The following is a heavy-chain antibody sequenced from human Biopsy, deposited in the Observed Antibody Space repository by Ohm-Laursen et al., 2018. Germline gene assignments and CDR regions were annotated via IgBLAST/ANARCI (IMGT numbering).Heavy chain of an antibody. V-gene: IGHV3-30*18. D-gene: IGHD2/OR15-2a*01. J-gene: IGHJ6*02. Sequence: SLRLSCSAPGFTFSNSGMHWVRQAPGKGLEWVAAISYDGSRTDYGDSVKGRLNISRDNSKNTLDLQMSSLRVEDTAVYFCAKDKGTFNFYYYGMDVWGQGTTVTVSS. CDR1: GFTFSNSG. CDR3: AKDKGTFNFYYYGMDV. CDR2: ISYDGSRT.